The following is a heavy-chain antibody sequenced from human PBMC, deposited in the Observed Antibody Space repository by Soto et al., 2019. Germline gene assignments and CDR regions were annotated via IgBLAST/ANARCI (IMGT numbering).Heavy chain of an antibody. V-gene: IGHV4-59*08. Sequence: ETLSLTCTVSGGSINSYCWSWIRQPPGKGLEWIGSIYYSGSTYYNPSLKSRVTISVDTSKNQFSLKLSSVTAADTAVYYCARHHYGDYRTPFDYWGQGTLVTVSS. CDR3: ARHHYGDYRTPFDY. CDR2: IYYSGST. CDR1: GGSINSYC. J-gene: IGHJ4*02. D-gene: IGHD4-17*01.